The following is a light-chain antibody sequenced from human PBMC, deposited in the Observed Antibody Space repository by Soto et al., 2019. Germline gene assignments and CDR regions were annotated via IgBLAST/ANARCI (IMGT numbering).Light chain of an antibody. V-gene: IGKV3-15*01. CDR1: RGIGST. Sequence: EVVMTQSPATLSVSPGERATLSCRASRGIGSTLAWYQQKPGQAPRLLIYDTSTRATGVPARFIGSASGTEFTHTITSRQSEDFAGYDCQHEGNWPLTFGGGTRVEN. CDR2: DTS. J-gene: IGKJ4*02. CDR3: QHEGNWPLT.